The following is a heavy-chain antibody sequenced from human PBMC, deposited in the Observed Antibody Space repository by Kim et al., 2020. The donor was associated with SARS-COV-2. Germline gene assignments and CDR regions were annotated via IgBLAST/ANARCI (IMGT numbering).Heavy chain of an antibody. D-gene: IGHD2-15*01. CDR3: VTERRIVDHDWYFDS. CDR1: GFTFNTYW. CDR2: INDAGTST. V-gene: IGHV3-74*01. J-gene: IGHJ2*01. Sequence: GGSLRLSCAASGFTFNTYWMHWVRQAPGKGLVWLSRINDAGTSTSYAKSVQGRFTTSRDNAKHTLYLQMNSLRVEDTAVYYCVTERRIVDHDWYFDSWGRGTLVAVSS.